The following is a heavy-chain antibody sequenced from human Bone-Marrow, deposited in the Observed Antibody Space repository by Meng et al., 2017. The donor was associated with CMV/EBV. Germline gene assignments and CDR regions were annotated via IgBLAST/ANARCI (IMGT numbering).Heavy chain of an antibody. Sequence: GEFQKISCAASGFTFSSYSMNWVRQAPGKGQEWVSVIYSGGSTYYADSVKGRFTISRDNSKNTLYLQMNSLRAEDTAVYYCARAPDLAGYGMDVWGQGTTVTVSS. CDR2: IYSGGST. V-gene: IGHV3-53*01. CDR1: GFTFSSYS. CDR3: ARAPDLAGYGMDV. J-gene: IGHJ6*02.